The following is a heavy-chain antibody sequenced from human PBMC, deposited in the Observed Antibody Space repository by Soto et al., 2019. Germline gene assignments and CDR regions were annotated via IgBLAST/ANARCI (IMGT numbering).Heavy chain of an antibody. Sequence: SETLSLTCAVSGGSISSGGYYWSWIRQPPGKGLEWIGYIYYSGSTNYNPSLKSRVTISVDTSKNQFSLRLSSATAADTAVYYCARGGWRHIDYWGQGTLVTVSS. J-gene: IGHJ4*02. CDR2: IYYSGST. CDR1: GGSISSGGYY. CDR3: ARGGWRHIDY. D-gene: IGHD3-3*01. V-gene: IGHV4-61*08.